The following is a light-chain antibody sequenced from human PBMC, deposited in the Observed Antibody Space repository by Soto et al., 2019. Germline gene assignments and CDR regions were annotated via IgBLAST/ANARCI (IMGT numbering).Light chain of an antibody. V-gene: IGKV2D-29*01. CDR3: MQTVAHPWT. CDR2: GVS. J-gene: IGKJ1*01. CDR1: QSLVFSDGKTY. Sequence: IVMTQTPVSLSVTPGQPASISCKSSQSLVFSDGKTYFYWYVQKPGQAPQLLIYGVSNRLSGVPDRFSGSGSATDFTLTISRVEAEDVGVYYCMQTVAHPWTFGQGTKVEVK.